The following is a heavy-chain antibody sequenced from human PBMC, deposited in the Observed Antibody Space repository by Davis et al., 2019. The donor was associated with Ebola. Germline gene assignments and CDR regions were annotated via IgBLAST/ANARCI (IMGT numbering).Heavy chain of an antibody. Sequence: GESLKISCAASGFTFSGSSMHWVRQASGKGLEWVGRIRSKANSYATSYAASVKGRFTISRDDSKNTAYLQMNSLETEDTAVYYCTSSNGGLADYWGQGTLVTVSS. D-gene: IGHD2-8*01. V-gene: IGHV3-73*01. CDR2: IRSKANSYAT. CDR3: TSSNGGLADY. J-gene: IGHJ4*02. CDR1: GFTFSGSS.